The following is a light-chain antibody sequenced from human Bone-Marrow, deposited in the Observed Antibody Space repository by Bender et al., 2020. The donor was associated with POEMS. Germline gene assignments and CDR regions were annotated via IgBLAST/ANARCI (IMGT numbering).Light chain of an antibody. Sequence: SYELTQPHSVSVSPGQTARITCSGDALPKQYACWYQQKPGQSPVLVIYQDSKRPSGIPERFSGSNSGNTATLTISGTQAMDEADYYCQAWDSSTDVVFGGGTKLTVL. CDR2: QDS. CDR1: ALPKQY. CDR3: QAWDSSTDVV. V-gene: IGLV3-1*01. J-gene: IGLJ2*01.